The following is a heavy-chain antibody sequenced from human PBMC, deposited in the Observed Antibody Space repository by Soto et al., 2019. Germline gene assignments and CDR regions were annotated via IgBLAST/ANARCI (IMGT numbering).Heavy chain of an antibody. CDR3: AKGMYSSSSTFDY. V-gene: IGHV3-23*01. D-gene: IGHD6-6*01. CDR1: GFTFSSYA. J-gene: IGHJ4*02. CDR2: ISGSGGST. Sequence: PGGSLRLSCAASGFTFSSYAMSWVRQAPGKGLEWVSAISGSGGSTYYADSVKGRFTISRDNSKNTLYLQMNSLGAEDTAVYYCAKGMYSSSSTFDYWGQGTLVTAPQ.